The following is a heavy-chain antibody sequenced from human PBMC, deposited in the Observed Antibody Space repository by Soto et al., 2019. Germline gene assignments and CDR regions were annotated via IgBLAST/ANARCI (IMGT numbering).Heavy chain of an antibody. D-gene: IGHD1-26*01. CDR2: IRYDGSNK. Sequence: GGSLRLSCAASGFTFSNYWMHWVRQAPGKGLVWVAVIRYDGSNKYYADSVRGRFTFSRDNSRNTMSLQMNSLRVEDTAMYYCARWGCSGSNCNLNQRSFDLWGQGTLVTVSS. J-gene: IGHJ4*02. V-gene: IGHV3-33*08. CDR1: GFTFSNYW. CDR3: ARWGCSGSNCNLNQRSFDL.